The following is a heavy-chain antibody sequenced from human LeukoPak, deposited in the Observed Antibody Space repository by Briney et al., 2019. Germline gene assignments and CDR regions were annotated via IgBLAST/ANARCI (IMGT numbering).Heavy chain of an antibody. Sequence: GGSLRLSCAPSGFTFSDYYMSWIRQAPGNGLEWVSYISSSGYIIYYADSVKGRFTISRDNAKNSLYLQRNSLRAEDTAVYYCAKAGYDRFDYWGQGTLVTVSS. CDR1: GFTFSDYY. D-gene: IGHD5-12*01. V-gene: IGHV3-11*04. J-gene: IGHJ4*02. CDR3: AKAGYDRFDY. CDR2: ISSSGYII.